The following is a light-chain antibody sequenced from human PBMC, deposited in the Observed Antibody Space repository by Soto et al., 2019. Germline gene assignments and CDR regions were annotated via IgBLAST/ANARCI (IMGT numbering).Light chain of an antibody. V-gene: IGLV2-8*01. Sequence: QSALTQPPSASGSPGQSVTISCTGTSSDVGSYDYVSWYQQHPGKAPKLMIYEVTIRPSGVSDRFSGSKSGNTASLTVSGLQAEDEADYYCSSYTGGNPSYVFGTGTKATVL. CDR3: SSYTGGNPSYV. CDR2: EVT. J-gene: IGLJ1*01. CDR1: SSDVGSYDY.